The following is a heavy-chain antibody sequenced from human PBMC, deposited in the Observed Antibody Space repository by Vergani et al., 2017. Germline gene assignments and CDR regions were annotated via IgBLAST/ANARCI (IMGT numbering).Heavy chain of an antibody. J-gene: IGHJ4*02. CDR1: GDSLSSSDHY. CDR3: ARENVVIARIFDF. Sequence: QVQLQESGPGLVKPSQTLSLTCTVSGDSLSSSDHYWSWIRQRSDKGLEWVGHIFRSGTTYYNPSLKSRLIMSVDTSKNQFSLKLTSVTAADTAMYYWARENVVIARIFDFWGQGTLVTVSS. CDR2: IFRSGTT. V-gene: IGHV4-31*03. D-gene: IGHD2-21*01.